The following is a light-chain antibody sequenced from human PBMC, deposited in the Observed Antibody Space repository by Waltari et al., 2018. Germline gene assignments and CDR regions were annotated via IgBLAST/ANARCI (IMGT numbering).Light chain of an antibody. CDR3: QNHERLPAT. Sequence: DIMLTQSPGTLSLSPGERATLSCRASQNIGRYLVWYQQKPGQAPRLLIYEASRRATGIPDRFSGSGSGTDFSLTISRLEPEDFAVYYCQNHERLPATFGQGTKVEIK. V-gene: IGKV3-20*01. CDR2: EAS. CDR1: QNIGRY. J-gene: IGKJ1*01.